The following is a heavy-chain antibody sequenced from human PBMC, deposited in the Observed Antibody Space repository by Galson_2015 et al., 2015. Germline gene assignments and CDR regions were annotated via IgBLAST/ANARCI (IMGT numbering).Heavy chain of an antibody. Sequence: SLRLSCAASGFAFSSYAMSWVRQAPGKGLEWVSAISGSGGSTYYADSVKGRFTISRDNSKNTLYLQMNSLRAEDTAVYYCAKDGGREAVAGTLPYWGQGTLVTVSS. D-gene: IGHD6-19*01. V-gene: IGHV3-23*01. CDR3: AKDGGREAVAGTLPY. CDR1: GFAFSSYA. CDR2: ISGSGGST. J-gene: IGHJ4*02.